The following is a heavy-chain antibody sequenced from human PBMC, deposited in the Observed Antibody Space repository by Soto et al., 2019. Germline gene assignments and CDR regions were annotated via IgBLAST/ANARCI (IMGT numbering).Heavy chain of an antibody. CDR3: DIINSGSYGFDV. V-gene: IGHV3-30*03. J-gene: IGHJ3*01. CDR2: ISYDGSNK. D-gene: IGHD1-26*01. Sequence: PWLSXRLSCSSSLLTFNIYYIYLFRQTPGKGLECLALISYDGSNKYYADSVKGRFTISRDNSKDTLYLQMGRLRPDDTAVYHCDIINSGSYGFDVWGQGTVV. CDR1: LLTFNIYY.